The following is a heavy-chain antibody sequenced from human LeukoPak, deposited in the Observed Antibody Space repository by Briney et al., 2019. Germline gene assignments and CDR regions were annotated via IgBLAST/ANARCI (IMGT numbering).Heavy chain of an antibody. CDR1: GFTFSSYG. Sequence: GGSLRLSCAASGFTFSSYGMHWVRQAPGKGLEWVAVISYDGSNKYYADSVKGRFTISRDNPKNTLYLQMNSLRAEDTAVYYCAKDSSWIWGQGTLVTVSS. V-gene: IGHV3-30*18. CDR2: ISYDGSNK. D-gene: IGHD1-1*01. J-gene: IGHJ4*02. CDR3: AKDSSWI.